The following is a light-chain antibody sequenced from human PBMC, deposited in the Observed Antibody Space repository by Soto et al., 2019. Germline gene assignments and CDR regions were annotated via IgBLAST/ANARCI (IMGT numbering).Light chain of an antibody. Sequence: EIVMTQSPATLSVSPGERATLSCRASQTVSSNLAWYQQKPGQAPRLLIHGASTRAAGIPARFSGSGSGTEFTLTISSRRSEDFAVYYCQQYNDWPPFTVGPGTRVDIK. J-gene: IGKJ3*01. CDR3: QQYNDWPPFT. CDR2: GAS. CDR1: QTVSSN. V-gene: IGKV3-15*01.